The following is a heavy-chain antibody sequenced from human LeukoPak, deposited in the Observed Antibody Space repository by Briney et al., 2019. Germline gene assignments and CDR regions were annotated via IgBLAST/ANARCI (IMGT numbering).Heavy chain of an antibody. CDR1: GYTFTSYD. CDR2: MNPNSGNT. D-gene: IGHD6-13*01. J-gene: IGHJ6*03. V-gene: IGHV1-8*01. Sequence: ASVKVSCKASGYTFTSYDINWVRQATGQGLEWMGWMNPNSGNTGYAQKFQCRVTMTRNTSISTAYMELSSLRSEDTAVYYCARGLRTTAAAGRRDYYYYMDVWGKGTTVTVSS. CDR3: ARGLRTTAAAGRRDYYYYMDV.